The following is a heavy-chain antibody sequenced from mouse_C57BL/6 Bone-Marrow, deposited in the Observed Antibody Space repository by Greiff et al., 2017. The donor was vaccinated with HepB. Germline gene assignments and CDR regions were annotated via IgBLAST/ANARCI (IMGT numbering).Heavy chain of an antibody. V-gene: IGHV1-19*01. Sequence: EVKLEESGPVLVKPGASVKMSCKASGYTFTDYYMNWVKQSHGKSLEWIGVINPYNGGTSYNQKFKGKATLTVDKSSSTAYMELNSLTSEDSAVYYCARTIYYDYDNYFDYWGQGTTLTVSS. J-gene: IGHJ2*01. CDR2: INPYNGGT. D-gene: IGHD2-4*01. CDR3: ARTIYYDYDNYFDY. CDR1: GYTFTDYY.